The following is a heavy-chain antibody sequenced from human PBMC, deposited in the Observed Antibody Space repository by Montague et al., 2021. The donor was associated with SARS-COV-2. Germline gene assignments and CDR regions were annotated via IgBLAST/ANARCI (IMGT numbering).Heavy chain of an antibody. CDR3: AKVGDILAGYTLIDLDA. D-gene: IGHD3-9*01. Sequence: SLRLSCAASRITFSYSPMSWVRQAPGKGLDWVSDIHSAGRGTYYADSVQGRFNLSRDNLKNTLYLQMNSLRDADTAFYYCAKVGDILAGYTLIDLDAWGQGTLVIVSS. CDR1: RITFSYSP. V-gene: IGHV3-23*03. J-gene: IGHJ5*01. CDR2: IHSAGRGT.